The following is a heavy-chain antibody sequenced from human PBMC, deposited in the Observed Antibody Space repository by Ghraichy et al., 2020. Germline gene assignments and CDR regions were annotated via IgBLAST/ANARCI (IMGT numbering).Heavy chain of an antibody. CDR3: AHSRPQVPHNCSGGSCYPGTARPETYYFDY. V-gene: IGHV2-5*01. D-gene: IGHD2-15*01. CDR1: GFSLRTSGVG. Sequence: SGPTLVKPTQTLTLTCTFSGFSLRTSGVGVGWIRQPPGKALEWLALIYWNDDKRYSPSLKSRLTITKDTSKNQVVLTMTNMDPVDTATYYCAHSRPQVPHNCSGGSCYPGTARPETYYFDYWGQGTLVTVSS. CDR2: IYWNDDK. J-gene: IGHJ4*02.